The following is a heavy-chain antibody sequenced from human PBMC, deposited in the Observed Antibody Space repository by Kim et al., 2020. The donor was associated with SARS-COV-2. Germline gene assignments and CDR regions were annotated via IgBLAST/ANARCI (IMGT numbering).Heavy chain of an antibody. D-gene: IGHD3-10*01. CDR1: GGSISSSSYY. Sequence: SETLSLTCTVSGGSISSSSYYWGWIRQPPGKGLEWIGSIYYSGSTYYNPSLKSRVTISVDTSKNQFSLKLSSVTAADTAVYYCARQGETQLLWFGELSGWFDPWGKGTLVTVSA. CDR3: ARQGETQLLWFGELSGWFDP. CDR2: IYYSGST. J-gene: IGHJ5*02. V-gene: IGHV4-39*01.